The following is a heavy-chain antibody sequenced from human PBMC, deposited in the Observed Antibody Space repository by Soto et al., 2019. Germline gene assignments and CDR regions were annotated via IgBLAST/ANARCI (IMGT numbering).Heavy chain of an antibody. CDR1: GFTFDDYA. Sequence: PGGSLRLSCAASGFTFDDYAMHWVRQAPGKGLEWVSGISWNSGSIGYADSVKGRFTISRDNAKNSLYLQMNSLRAEDTALYYCAKPLHEYYDFWSGYYNWGFAFDIWGQGTMVTVSS. J-gene: IGHJ3*02. V-gene: IGHV3-9*01. CDR2: ISWNSGSI. CDR3: AKPLHEYYDFWSGYYNWGFAFDI. D-gene: IGHD3-3*01.